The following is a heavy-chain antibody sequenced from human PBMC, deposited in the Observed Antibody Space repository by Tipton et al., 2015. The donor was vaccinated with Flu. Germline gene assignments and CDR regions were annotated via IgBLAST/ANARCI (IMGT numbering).Heavy chain of an antibody. D-gene: IGHD2-21*01. Sequence: TLSLTCTVSGGPVSSYYWSWIRQSPGKGLEWIGYVFYSGSGDYNPSLKSRVTMSVDTSKNQFSLELRSVTAADTAVYYCAGGVIVALTRPLEYWGQGTLVTVSS. CDR3: AGGVIVALTRPLEY. CDR1: GGPVSSYY. V-gene: IGHV4-59*02. CDR2: VFYSGSG. J-gene: IGHJ4*02.